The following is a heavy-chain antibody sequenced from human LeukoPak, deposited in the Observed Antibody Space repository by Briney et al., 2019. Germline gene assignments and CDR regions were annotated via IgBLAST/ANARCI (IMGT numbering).Heavy chain of an antibody. J-gene: IGHJ4*02. Sequence: SETLSLTCAVSGASITSYYWTWIRQPPGKGLEWIGYIYHTGNIKYNPSLNSRVTISIDTSKNQFSLKLSSVTAADTAVYYCARVRGSYRHFDYWGQGTLVTVSS. CDR2: IYHTGNI. D-gene: IGHD1-26*01. CDR3: ARVRGSYRHFDY. CDR1: GASITSYY. V-gene: IGHV4-59*13.